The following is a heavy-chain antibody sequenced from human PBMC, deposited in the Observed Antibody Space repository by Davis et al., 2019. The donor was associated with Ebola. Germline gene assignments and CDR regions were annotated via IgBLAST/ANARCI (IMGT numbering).Heavy chain of an antibody. D-gene: IGHD6-19*01. CDR3: AKDAHTPKYPEWLVEIEYFQH. Sequence: GESLKISCTDSVITFSSYAMTWVRQAPGKGLEWVSAISGSGGSTYYADSVKGRFTISRDNSKKTLYLQMNSLRAEDTAVYYCAKDAHTPKYPEWLVEIEYFQHWGQGTLVTVSS. J-gene: IGHJ1*01. CDR2: ISGSGGST. CDR1: VITFSSYA. V-gene: IGHV3-23*01.